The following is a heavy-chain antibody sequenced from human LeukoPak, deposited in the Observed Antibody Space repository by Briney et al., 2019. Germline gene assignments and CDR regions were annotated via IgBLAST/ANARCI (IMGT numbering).Heavy chain of an antibody. V-gene: IGHV3-30*18. D-gene: IGHD2-15*01. J-gene: IGHJ3*02. CDR1: GFTFSSYG. CDR2: ISYDGSNK. CDR3: AKAGMEYCSGGSCYDDEDAFDI. Sequence: PGGSLRLSCAASGFTFSSYGMHWVRQAPGKGLEWVAVISYDGSNKYYADSVKGRFTISRDNSKNTLFLQMNSLRAEDTAVYYCAKAGMEYCSGGSCYDDEDAFDIWGQGTMVTVSS.